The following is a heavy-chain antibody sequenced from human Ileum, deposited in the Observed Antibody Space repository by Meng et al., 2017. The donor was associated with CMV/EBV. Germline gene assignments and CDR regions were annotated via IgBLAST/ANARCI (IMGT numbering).Heavy chain of an antibody. V-gene: IGHV3-30*14. D-gene: IGHD5-18*01. J-gene: IGHJ4*02. CDR2: ISSDGSNK. CDR3: ARTVGYTYGLGN. Sequence: VTSVGAGGAVSHPGGSRRISCAATGFTFSNNAMHWVRQSPGKGLEWVAVISSDGSNKYNTDSVKGRFTISRDNPKNTLYLQMNTLRAEDTAVFYCARTVGYTYGLGNWGQGTLVTVSS. CDR1: GFTFSNNA.